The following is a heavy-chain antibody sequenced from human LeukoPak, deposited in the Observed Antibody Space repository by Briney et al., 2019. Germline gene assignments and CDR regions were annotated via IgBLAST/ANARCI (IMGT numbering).Heavy chain of an antibody. CDR1: GFTFSSYA. D-gene: IGHD6-13*01. Sequence: GGSLRLSCEASGFTFSSYAMSWVRQAPGKGLEWVSAISGSGGSTSYADSVKGRFTVSRDNSKNTLYLQMNSLRAEDTAVYYCAKDLEYSSSWYFGYWGQGTLVTVSS. CDR2: ISGSGGST. V-gene: IGHV3-23*01. CDR3: AKDLEYSSSWYFGY. J-gene: IGHJ4*02.